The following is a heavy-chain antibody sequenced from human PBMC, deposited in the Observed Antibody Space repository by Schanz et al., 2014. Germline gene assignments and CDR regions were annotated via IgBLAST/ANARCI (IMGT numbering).Heavy chain of an antibody. J-gene: IGHJ5*01. CDR1: GYSFTGYY. CDR2: INPSSGGT. Sequence: QVQLVQSGVEVKKPGASVKVSCKASGYSFTGYYMNWVRQAPGQGLEWMGWINPSSGGTNYAQKFQGRVTMTRDTSISTAYMELTRLTFDDTAIYYCARDSDVSKYNLFDSWGQGTLVTVSS. V-gene: IGHV1-2*02. CDR3: ARDSDVSKYNLFDS.